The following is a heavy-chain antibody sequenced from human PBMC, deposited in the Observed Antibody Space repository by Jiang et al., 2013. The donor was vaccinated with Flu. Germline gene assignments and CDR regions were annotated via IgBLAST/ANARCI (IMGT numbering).Heavy chain of an antibody. CDR1: GDSVSSNSAA. J-gene: IGHJ4*02. Sequence: SQTLSLTCAISGDSVSSNSAAWSWIRQSPSRGLEWLGRTYYRSKWYNDYAVSVKSRITINPDTSKNQFSLQLNSVTPEDTAVYYCARDWTYYYDSSRYYYYYFDYWGQGTLVTVSS. CDR2: TYYRSKWYN. CDR3: ARDWTYYYDSSRYYYYYFDY. V-gene: IGHV6-1*01. D-gene: IGHD3-22*01.